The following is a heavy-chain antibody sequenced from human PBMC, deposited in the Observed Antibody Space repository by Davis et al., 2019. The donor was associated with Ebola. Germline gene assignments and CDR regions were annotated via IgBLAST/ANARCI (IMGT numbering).Heavy chain of an antibody. Sequence: AASVKVSCKASGYTFTTYGISWVRQAPGQGLEWMGWISAYSGNTVYAQNFQGRVTMTTHTATTTAYMEVGSLRSDDTAVYYCARAQFPTTSDHWGQGTLVTVSS. CDR2: ISAYSGNT. V-gene: IGHV1-18*04. J-gene: IGHJ4*02. CDR3: ARAQFPTTSDH. D-gene: IGHD1-1*01. CDR1: GYTFTTYG.